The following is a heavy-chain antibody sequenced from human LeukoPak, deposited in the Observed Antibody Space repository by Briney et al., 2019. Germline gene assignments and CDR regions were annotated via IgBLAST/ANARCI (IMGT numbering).Heavy chain of an antibody. CDR1: GFTFSTYL. J-gene: IGHJ4*02. D-gene: IGHD1-26*01. Sequence: GGSLRLSCAPSGFTFSTYLMAWVRQAPGKGLEWVANIKGDESAKHQADSVKGRFTISRDNAQNSVYLQMSNLRGEDTAVYYCARDVGGSLDYWGQGTLVTVSS. V-gene: IGHV3-7*01. CDR2: IKGDESAK. CDR3: ARDVGGSLDY.